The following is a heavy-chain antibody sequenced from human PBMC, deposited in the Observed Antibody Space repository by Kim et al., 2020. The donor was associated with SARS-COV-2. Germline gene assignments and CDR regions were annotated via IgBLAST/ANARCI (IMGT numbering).Heavy chain of an antibody. CDR3: ARDRSGYYLKKGDAFDI. CDR1: GGTFSSYA. Sequence: SVKVSCKASGGTFSSYAISWVRQAPGQGLEWMGGIIPIFGTANYAQKFQGRVTITVDESTSTAYMELSSLRSEDTAVYYCARDRSGYYLKKGDAFDIWGQGTMVTVSS. CDR2: IIPIFGTA. D-gene: IGHD3-3*01. J-gene: IGHJ3*02. V-gene: IGHV1-69*13.